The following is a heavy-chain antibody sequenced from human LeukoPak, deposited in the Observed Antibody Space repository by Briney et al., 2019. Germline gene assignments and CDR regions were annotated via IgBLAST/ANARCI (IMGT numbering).Heavy chain of an antibody. J-gene: IGHJ4*02. CDR3: ARVLRPMASQYYFDY. CDR1: GASINTYY. V-gene: IGHV4-59*01. Sequence: SETLSLTCTVYGASINTYYWSWIRQPPGKGLEWIGYIYYSGTTSYNPSLKTRVTISIDTSKNQFSLKLSSVTAADTAVYYCARVLRPMASQYYFDYWGQGTLVTVSS. D-gene: IGHD3-10*01. CDR2: IYYSGTT.